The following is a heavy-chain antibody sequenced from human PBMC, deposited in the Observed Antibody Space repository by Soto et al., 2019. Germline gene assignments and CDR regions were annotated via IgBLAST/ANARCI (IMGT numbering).Heavy chain of an antibody. V-gene: IGHV3-7*05. J-gene: IGHJ3*02. CDR3: ARDVSPGSSSLYLDAFDI. D-gene: IGHD6-13*01. CDR2: IRKDGSAS. Sequence: EVQLVESGGGLVHPGGSLRLSCEASGFAFGSSWMTWVCQAPGKGLEWVANIRKDGSASSYLDSVTGRFTISRDNAKNSLYLQMDSLRAEDTGLYFCARDVSPGSSSLYLDAFDIWGQGTMVTVSS. CDR1: GFAFGSSW.